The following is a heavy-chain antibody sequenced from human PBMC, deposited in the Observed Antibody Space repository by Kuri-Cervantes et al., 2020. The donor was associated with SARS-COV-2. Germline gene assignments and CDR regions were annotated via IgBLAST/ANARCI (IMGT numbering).Heavy chain of an antibody. D-gene: IGHD3-3*01. CDR2: IYSGGST. J-gene: IGHJ6*02. CDR3: ARVPGYDFWSGYNRFGYYGMDV. V-gene: IGHV3-66*01. Sequence: GESLKISCAASGFTVSSNYMSWVRQAPGKGLEWVSVIYSGGSTYYADSVKGRFTISRDNSKNTLYLQMNSLRAEDTAVYYCARVPGYDFWSGYNRFGYYGMDVWGQGTTVTVSS. CDR1: GFTVSSNY.